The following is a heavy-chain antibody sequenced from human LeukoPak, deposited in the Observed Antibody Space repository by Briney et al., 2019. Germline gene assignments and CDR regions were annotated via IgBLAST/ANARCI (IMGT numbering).Heavy chain of an antibody. Sequence: AGGSLRLSCAASGFTFSSYWMHWVRQAPGKGLVWVSRINSDGSSTSYADSVKGRFTISRDNAKNTLYLQMNSLRADDTAVYYCARDASHSNYVYYYYGMDVWGQGTTVTVSS. V-gene: IGHV3-74*01. CDR2: INSDGSST. D-gene: IGHD4-11*01. CDR3: ARDASHSNYVYYYYGMDV. CDR1: GFTFSSYW. J-gene: IGHJ6*02.